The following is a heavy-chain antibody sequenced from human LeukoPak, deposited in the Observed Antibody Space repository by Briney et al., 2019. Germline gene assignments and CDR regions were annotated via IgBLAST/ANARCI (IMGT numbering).Heavy chain of an antibody. Sequence: SETLSLTCTVSGASISSSSYYWGWIRQPPGKGLEWIGSIYYSGSTYYNPSLKSRVTISVDTSKNQFSLKLSSVTAADTAVYYCARVTTVTTKWFDPWGQGTLVTVSS. CDR3: ARVTTVTTKWFDP. CDR2: IYYSGST. D-gene: IGHD4-11*01. J-gene: IGHJ5*02. V-gene: IGHV4-39*07. CDR1: GASISSSSYY.